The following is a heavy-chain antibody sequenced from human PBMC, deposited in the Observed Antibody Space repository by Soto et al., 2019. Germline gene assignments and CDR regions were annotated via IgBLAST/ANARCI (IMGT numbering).Heavy chain of an antibody. Sequence: QAQLVESGGGVVQPGRSGRLSCAASGFTFSSYGMHWVRQAPGKGLDWVAVIWYDGSNKYYADSVKGRFTISRDNSKNTLYLQMNSLRAEDTAVYYCARESGALTVTRYNWFDPWGQGTLVTVSS. V-gene: IGHV3-33*01. D-gene: IGHD4-4*01. CDR2: IWYDGSNK. CDR3: ARESGALTVTRYNWFDP. J-gene: IGHJ5*02. CDR1: GFTFSSYG.